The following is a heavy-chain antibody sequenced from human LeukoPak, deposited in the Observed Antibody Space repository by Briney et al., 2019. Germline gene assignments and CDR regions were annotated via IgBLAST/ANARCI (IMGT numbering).Heavy chain of an antibody. Sequence: GGSLRLSCAASGFSFGSFGMTWVRPAPGRGLEWVSDISGCGSDTNYADSVKGRFTISRDNSKNTLYVEMTSLRAEDTALYYCARGKLGISPFFDSWGQGTLVTVSS. V-gene: IGHV3-23*01. J-gene: IGHJ4*02. D-gene: IGHD1-26*01. CDR2: ISGCGSDT. CDR3: ARGKLGISPFFDS. CDR1: GFSFGSFG.